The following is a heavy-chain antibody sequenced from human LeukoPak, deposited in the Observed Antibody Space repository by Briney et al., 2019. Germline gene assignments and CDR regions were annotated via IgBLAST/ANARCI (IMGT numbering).Heavy chain of an antibody. V-gene: IGHV3-23*01. CDR1: GFTFTSYS. Sequence: GGSLRLSCAASGFTFTSYSMNWVRQAPGKGLEWVSAIGDSGRNTYYADSVRGRFTISRDNSKNTLFLQMNSLRADDTAIYYCAKDPMVRGATYDNWGQGTLVTVSS. CDR2: IGDSGRNT. D-gene: IGHD3-10*01. J-gene: IGHJ4*02. CDR3: AKDPMVRGATYDN.